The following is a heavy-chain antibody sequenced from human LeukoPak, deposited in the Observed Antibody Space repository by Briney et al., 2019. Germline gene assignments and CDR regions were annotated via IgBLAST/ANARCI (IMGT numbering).Heavy chain of an antibody. D-gene: IGHD6-19*01. J-gene: IGHJ6*03. CDR2: IYYSGST. CDR3: DIAVAGMDYYYYYMDV. CDR1: GGSISSSSYY. V-gene: IGHV4-39*01. Sequence: SETLSLTCTVSGGSISSSSYYWGWIRQPPGKGLEWIGSIYYSGSTYYNPSLKSRVTISVDTSKNQFSLKLSSVTAADTAVYYCDIAVAGMDYYYYYMDVWGKGTTVTVSS.